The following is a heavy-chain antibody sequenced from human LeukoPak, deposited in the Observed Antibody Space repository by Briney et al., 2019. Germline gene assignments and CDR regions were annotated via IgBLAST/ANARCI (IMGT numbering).Heavy chain of an antibody. CDR1: GGSINSGSYY. D-gene: IGHD2-2*01. Sequence: SETLSLTCTVSGGSINSGSYYWSWIRQPAGKGLEWMGHFYTSGHTSYNPSLKSRVTISVDTSKNQFSLKMNSVTAADTAVYYCARTSEGYCRSTRCWAYYHYMDVWGKGTTVTISS. J-gene: IGHJ6*03. CDR2: FYTSGHT. CDR3: ARTSEGYCRSTRCWAYYHYMDV. V-gene: IGHV4-61*09.